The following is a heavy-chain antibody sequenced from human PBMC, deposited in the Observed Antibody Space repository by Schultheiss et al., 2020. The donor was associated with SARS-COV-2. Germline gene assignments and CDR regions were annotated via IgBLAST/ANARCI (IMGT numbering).Heavy chain of an antibody. J-gene: IGHJ4*02. V-gene: IGHV4-59*12. Sequence: SETLSLTCAVYGGSISSYYWSWIRQPPGKGLEWIGYIYSSGNTNYNPSLKSRVTISVDRSKNQFSLKLSSVTAADTAVYYCARAPRPGPRFDYWGQGTLVTVSS. CDR2: IYSSGNT. CDR3: ARAPRPGPRFDY. CDR1: GGSISSYY.